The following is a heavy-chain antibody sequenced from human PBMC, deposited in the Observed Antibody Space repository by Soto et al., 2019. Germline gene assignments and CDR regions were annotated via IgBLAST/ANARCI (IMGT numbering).Heavy chain of an antibody. CDR2: ISYTGTA. CDR1: GDSNHSFY. CDR3: AALYNTSPFFDY. J-gene: IGHJ4*02. Sequence: SETLSLTCTVSGDSNHSFYWAWIRQLPGKGLEWIGHISYTGTANYNPSLESRVTVSIDTSKNQFSLRLRSVTAADTAIYYCAALYNTSPFFDYWGQGTLVTVSS. V-gene: IGHV4-59*01. D-gene: IGHD1-20*01.